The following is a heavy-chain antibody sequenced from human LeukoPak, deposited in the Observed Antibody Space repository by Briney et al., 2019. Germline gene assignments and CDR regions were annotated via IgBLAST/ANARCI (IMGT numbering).Heavy chain of an antibody. V-gene: IGHV4-59*01. J-gene: IGHJ4*02. CDR2: IYYIGST. D-gene: IGHD3-3*01. CDR3: AGVGVGPLSYYFDY. Sequence: SETLSLTCTVSGGSINSYYWSWIRQPPGKGLEWIGYIYYIGSTKYNPSLKSRVAISADTSKNQFSLKLSSVTAADTAVYYCAGVGVGPLSYYFDYWGQGTLVTVSS. CDR1: GGSINSYY.